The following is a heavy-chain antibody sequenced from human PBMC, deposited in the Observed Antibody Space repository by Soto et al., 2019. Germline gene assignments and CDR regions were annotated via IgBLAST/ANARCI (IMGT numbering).Heavy chain of an antibody. Sequence: ASVKVSCKASGYTFTDHYLNWVRQAPGHAPEYMGWLHPTSGETKYGEIFQGRVTMTRDTSISTAYLELRMLTSDDTAVYYCASEKTGPGGLDIWSQGTVVTVSS. CDR2: LHPTSGET. J-gene: IGHJ3*02. CDR3: ASEKTGPGGLDI. D-gene: IGHD3-9*01. CDR1: GYTFTDHY. V-gene: IGHV1-2*02.